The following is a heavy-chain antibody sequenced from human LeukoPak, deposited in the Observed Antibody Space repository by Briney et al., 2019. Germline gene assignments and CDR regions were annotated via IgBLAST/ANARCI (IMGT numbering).Heavy chain of an antibody. D-gene: IGHD6-13*01. V-gene: IGHV4-39*07. J-gene: IGHJ5*02. CDR2: IYYTGST. CDR1: GGSISSSSYY. CDR3: ARVVAAAGNNWFDP. Sequence: PSETLSLTCTVSGGSISSSSYYWGWIRQPPGKGLEWIGNIYYTGSTYYNPSLKTRLSISIDTSKNQFSLKLNSVSAADTAVYYCARVVAAAGNNWFDPWGQGTLVTVSS.